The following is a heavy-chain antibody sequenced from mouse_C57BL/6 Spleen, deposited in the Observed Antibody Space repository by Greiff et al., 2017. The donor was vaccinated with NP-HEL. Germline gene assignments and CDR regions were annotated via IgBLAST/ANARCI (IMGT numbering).Heavy chain of an antibody. CDR2: IDPSDSYT. CDR1: GYTFTSYW. CDR3: ARSYDGYFMDY. D-gene: IGHD2-3*01. J-gene: IGHJ4*01. V-gene: IGHV1-69*01. Sequence: QVHVKQPGAELVMPGASVKLSCKASGYTFTSYWMHWVKQRPGQGLEWIGEIDPSDSYTNYNQKFKGKSTLTVDKSSSTAYMQLSSLTSEDSAVYYCARSYDGYFMDYWGQGTSVTVSS.